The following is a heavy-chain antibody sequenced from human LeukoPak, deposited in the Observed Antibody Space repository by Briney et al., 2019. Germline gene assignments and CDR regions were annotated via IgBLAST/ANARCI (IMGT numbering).Heavy chain of an antibody. Sequence: SETLCLTCVRSGGSIRGDTQSWVWIRQCPGTGLGWTRSFSYRGSTYSGPSRRRRLVMSLDTSKKQFSLMLSLVTAADSALYYSVMYDSGSDGAYDISGQGTAVTVSS. D-gene: IGHD3-3*01. CDR1: GGSIRGDTQS. CDR2: FSYRGST. CDR3: VMYDSGSDGAYDI. V-gene: IGHV4-39*07. J-gene: IGHJ3*02.